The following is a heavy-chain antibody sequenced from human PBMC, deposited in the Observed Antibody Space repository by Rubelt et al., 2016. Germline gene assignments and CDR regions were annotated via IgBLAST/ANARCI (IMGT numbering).Heavy chain of an antibody. CDR3: AKAVVDGDYFYYFVDA. Sequence: EVHLEESGGVVVQPGGSLRLSCAASGFTFDDYTMHWVRQAAGKSPEWVSLISRDGGSSYYADSVKGRFTISRDNSKNALDRQMNRRRAEDTALYDCAKAVVDGDYFYYFVDAWGNGTAVTVSS. V-gene: IGHV3-43D*03. CDR1: GFTFDDYT. CDR2: ISRDGGSS. D-gene: IGHD4-23*01. J-gene: IGHJ6*03.